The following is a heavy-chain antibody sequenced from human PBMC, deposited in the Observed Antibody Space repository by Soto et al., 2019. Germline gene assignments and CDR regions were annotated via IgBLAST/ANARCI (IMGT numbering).Heavy chain of an antibody. Sequence: EVQLVESGGGLVQPGGSLRLSCAASGFTFSSYSMNWVRQAPGKGLEWVSYISSSSSSIYYVDSVKGRFTISRDNAKKSLYLQMNSLRAEDTAVYYCARVESRIASRSGYWGQGTLVTVSS. D-gene: IGHD1-1*01. CDR1: GFTFSSYS. J-gene: IGHJ4*02. CDR2: ISSSSSSI. V-gene: IGHV3-48*01. CDR3: ARVESRIASRSGY.